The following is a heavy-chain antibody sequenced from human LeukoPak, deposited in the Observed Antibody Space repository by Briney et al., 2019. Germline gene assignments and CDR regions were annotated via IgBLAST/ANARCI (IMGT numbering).Heavy chain of an antibody. CDR2: ISSSGST. J-gene: IGHJ3*02. CDR1: GGSINSYY. CDR3: ARGPYSYDSSGAFDI. D-gene: IGHD3-22*01. V-gene: IGHV4-4*07. Sequence: SETLSLTCTVSGGSINSYYWSWIRQPAGKGLEWIGRISSSGSTNYNPSLKSRVTISVDTSKNQFSLKLSSVTAADTAVYFCARGPYSYDSSGAFDIWGQGTMVTVSP.